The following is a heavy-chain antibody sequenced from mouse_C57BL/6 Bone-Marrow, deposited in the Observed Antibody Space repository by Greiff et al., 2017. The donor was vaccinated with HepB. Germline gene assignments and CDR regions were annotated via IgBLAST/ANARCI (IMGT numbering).Heavy chain of an antibody. J-gene: IGHJ3*01. Sequence: VQLQQSGPELVKPGASVKLSCKASGYTFTSYDINWVKQRPGQGLEWIGWIYPRDGSTKYNEKFKGKATLTVDTSSSTAYMELHSLTSEDSAVYFCARSYYYGSSYSAAWFAYWGQGTLVTVSA. CDR1: GYTFTSYD. CDR2: IYPRDGST. CDR3: ARSYYYGSSYSAAWFAY. V-gene: IGHV1-85*01. D-gene: IGHD1-1*01.